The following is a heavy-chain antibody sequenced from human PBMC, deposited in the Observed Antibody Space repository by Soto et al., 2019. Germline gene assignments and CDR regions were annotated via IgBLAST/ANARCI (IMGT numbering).Heavy chain of an antibody. CDR2: ISRSGGGT. CDR1: GFTFSSYA. CDR3: ARESDH. Sequence: PGGSLRLSCAASGFTFSSYAMSWVRQAQGEGLEWVSTISRSGGGTYYADSMKGRFTITRDNSKNTLYLEMYSLRVEDTDVDYCARESDHWGQGTLVTVSS. J-gene: IGHJ4*02. V-gene: IGHV3-23*01.